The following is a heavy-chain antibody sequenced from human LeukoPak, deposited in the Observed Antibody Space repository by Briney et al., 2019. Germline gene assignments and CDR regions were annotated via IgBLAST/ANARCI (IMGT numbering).Heavy chain of an antibody. CDR3: AILWFGGFPFDY. CDR2: IIPILGIA. CDR1: GGTFSSYT. J-gene: IGHJ4*02. D-gene: IGHD3-10*01. Sequence: SVKVSCKASGGTFSSYTISWVRQAPGQGLEWMGRIIPILGIANYAQKFQGRVTITADKSTSTAYMELSSLRSEDTAVYYCAILWFGGFPFDYWGQGTLVTVSS. V-gene: IGHV1-69*02.